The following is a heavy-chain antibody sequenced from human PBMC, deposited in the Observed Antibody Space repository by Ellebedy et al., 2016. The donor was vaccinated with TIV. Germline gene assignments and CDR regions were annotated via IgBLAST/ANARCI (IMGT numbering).Heavy chain of an antibody. Sequence: GESLKISCAASGFTFSSYSMNWVRQAPGKGLEWVSYITRSSTTIYYADFVKGRFTVSRDNAKNSLYLQMNRLRDEDTAVYYCARAGEYSYGYSFDYWGQGTLVTVSS. J-gene: IGHJ4*02. CDR2: ITRSSTTI. CDR1: GFTFSSYS. CDR3: ARAGEYSYGYSFDY. V-gene: IGHV3-48*02. D-gene: IGHD5-18*01.